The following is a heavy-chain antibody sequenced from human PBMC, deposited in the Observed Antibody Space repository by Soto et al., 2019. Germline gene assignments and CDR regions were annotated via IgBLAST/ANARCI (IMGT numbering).Heavy chain of an antibody. D-gene: IGHD3-22*01. CDR1: GYTFTSYD. J-gene: IGHJ4*02. V-gene: IGHV1-8*01. CDR3: ASEKSSGYYYDY. Sequence: QVQLVQSGAEVKKPGASVKVSCKASGYTFTSYDINWVRQATGQGLEWMGWMNPNSGNTAYAQKFQGRVTMTRNTSIITAYKELSSLRSEDTAVYYCASEKSSGYYYDYWGQGTLVTVSS. CDR2: MNPNSGNT.